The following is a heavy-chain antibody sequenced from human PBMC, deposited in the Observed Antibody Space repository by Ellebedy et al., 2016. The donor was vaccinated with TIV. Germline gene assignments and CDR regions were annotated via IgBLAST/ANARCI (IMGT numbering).Heavy chain of an antibody. CDR2: IYYSGST. CDR3: SRGSGGNWFDP. V-gene: IGHV4-31*09. CDR1: GGSISSGGYY. J-gene: IGHJ5*02. Sequence: SETLSLXXTVSGGSISSGGYYWSWIRQHPGKGLEWIGYIYYSGSTYYNPSLKSRVTISVDRSKNQFSLKLSSVTAADTAVYYCSRGSGGNWFDPWGQGTLVTVSS. D-gene: IGHD3-10*01.